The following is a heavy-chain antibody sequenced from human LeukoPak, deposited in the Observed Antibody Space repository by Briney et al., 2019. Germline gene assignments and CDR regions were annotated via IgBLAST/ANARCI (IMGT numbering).Heavy chain of an antibody. Sequence: QPGGSLRLSCEASGFSLSHYTMHWVRQAPGKGLEWVTVISHDATTKYYADSVKGRFIISRDNSKNTLYLQMNSLRAEDTAVYYCARELNRPNFFDFWGQGSLVSVSP. CDR2: ISHDATTK. D-gene: IGHD1-14*01. V-gene: IGHV3-30*04. J-gene: IGHJ4*02. CDR1: GFSLSHYT. CDR3: ARELNRPNFFDF.